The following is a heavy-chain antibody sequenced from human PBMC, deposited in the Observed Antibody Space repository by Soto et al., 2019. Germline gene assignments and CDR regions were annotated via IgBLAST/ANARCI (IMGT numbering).Heavy chain of an antibody. CDR3: GSTWGPSYYYGMDV. CDR1: GGTFSSYA. Sequence: QVQLVQSGAEVKKPGSSVKVSCKACGGTFSSYAISWVRLAPGQGLEWMGGIIPIFGTADYAHKFQGRVAITADAATSTAYMERSSLRSEDTAVYYCGSTWGPSYYYGMDVWGQGTTVTVSS. D-gene: IGHD3-16*01. J-gene: IGHJ6*02. V-gene: IGHV1-69*12. CDR2: IIPIFGTA.